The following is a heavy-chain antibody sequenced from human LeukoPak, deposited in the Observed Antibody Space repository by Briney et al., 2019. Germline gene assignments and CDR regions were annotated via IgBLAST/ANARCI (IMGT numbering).Heavy chain of an antibody. CDR1: GFTFSSYS. V-gene: IGHV3-21*01. CDR2: ISSSSSYI. Sequence: PGGSLRLSCAASGFTFSSYSMNWVRQAPGKGLEWVSFISSSSSYIYYADSVKGRFTISRDNAKNSLYLQMNSLRAEDTAVYYCARYSVAGFDYWGQGTLVTVSS. D-gene: IGHD6-19*01. CDR3: ARYSVAGFDY. J-gene: IGHJ4*02.